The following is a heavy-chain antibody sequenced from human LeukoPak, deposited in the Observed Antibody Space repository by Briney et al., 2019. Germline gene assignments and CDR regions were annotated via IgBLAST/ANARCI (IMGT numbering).Heavy chain of an antibody. J-gene: IGHJ5*02. CDR2: IRSSSET. CDR3: ARDAGNSGYGCDL. V-gene: IGHV3-48*01. D-gene: IGHD5-12*01. CDR1: GFTFSQYS. Sequence: PGGSLRLSCAASGFTFSQYSMNWVRQASGKGLEWVSHIRSSSETFYADSVKGRFTISRDNARNSLYLQMNNLRGEDTAIYYCARDAGNSGYGCDLWGQGTLVTVSS.